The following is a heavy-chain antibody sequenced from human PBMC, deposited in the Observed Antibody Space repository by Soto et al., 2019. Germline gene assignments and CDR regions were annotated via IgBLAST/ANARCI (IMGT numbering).Heavy chain of an antibody. CDR3: AIEEGRKRRGVSDNYYYDGLDV. J-gene: IGHJ6*02. Sequence: QVLLQESGPGLLKPSETLSLTCTVSGASVSNKTYYWTWIRRPPGKGLEWIGYVWSNGITNYNPFLRGRVTLSSDTSKNQFSLSLNSVTAADTAVYYCAIEEGRKRRGVSDNYYYDGLDVWGRGTSVTVSS. V-gene: IGHV4-61*01. CDR2: VWSNGIT. D-gene: IGHD3-10*01. CDR1: GASVSNKTYY.